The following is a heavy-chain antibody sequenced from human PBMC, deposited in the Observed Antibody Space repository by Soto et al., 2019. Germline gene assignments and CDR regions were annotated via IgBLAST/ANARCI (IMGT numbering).Heavy chain of an antibody. CDR3: AKLGGTIFGVVRGHFDY. D-gene: IGHD3-3*01. Sequence: EVQLLESGGGLVQPGGSLRLSCAASGFTFSSYAMSWVRQAPGKGLEWVSAISGSGGSTYYADSVKGRFTISRDNSKNTLYLQMNSLRAEVTSVYYCAKLGGTIFGVVRGHFDYWGQGTLVTVSS. V-gene: IGHV3-23*01. CDR1: GFTFSSYA. CDR2: ISGSGGST. J-gene: IGHJ4*02.